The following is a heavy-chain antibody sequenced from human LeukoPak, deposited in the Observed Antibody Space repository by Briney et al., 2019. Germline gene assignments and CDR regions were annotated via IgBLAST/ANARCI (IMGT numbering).Heavy chain of an antibody. Sequence: SETLSLTCAVYGGSFSGYYWSWIRQPPGKGLEWIGEINHSGSTNYNPSLKSRVTISVDTSKNQFSLKLSSVTAADTAVYYCARRRLYGSGRQGRFDPWGQGTLVTVSS. D-gene: IGHD3-10*01. CDR2: INHSGST. V-gene: IGHV4-34*01. J-gene: IGHJ5*02. CDR1: GGSFSGYY. CDR3: ARRRLYGSGRQGRFDP.